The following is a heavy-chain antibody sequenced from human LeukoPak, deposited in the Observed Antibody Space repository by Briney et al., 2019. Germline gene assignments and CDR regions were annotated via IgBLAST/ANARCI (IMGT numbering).Heavy chain of an antibody. CDR1: GGSISSGSYY. V-gene: IGHV4-61*02. CDR2: IYTSGST. Sequence: SETLSLTCTVSGGSISSGSYYWSWIRQPAGKGLEWIGRIYTSGSTNYNPSLKSRVTISVDTSKNQSSLKLSSVTAADTAVYYCARGPLYYYDSSGYFDYWGQGTLVTVSS. J-gene: IGHJ4*02. D-gene: IGHD3-22*01. CDR3: ARGPLYYYDSSGYFDY.